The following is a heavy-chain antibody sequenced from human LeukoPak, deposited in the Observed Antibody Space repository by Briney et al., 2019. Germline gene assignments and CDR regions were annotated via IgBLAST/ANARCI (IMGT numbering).Heavy chain of an antibody. CDR2: ISGSGGST. Sequence: GGSLRLSCAASGFTFSSYGMSWVRQAPGKGLEWVSAISGSGGSTYYADSVKGRFTISRDNSKNTLYLQMNSLRAEDTAVYYCAKDREIVVVTSGLYFDYWGQGTLVTVSS. D-gene: IGHD3-22*01. V-gene: IGHV3-23*01. CDR3: AKDREIVVVTSGLYFDY. CDR1: GFTFSSYG. J-gene: IGHJ4*02.